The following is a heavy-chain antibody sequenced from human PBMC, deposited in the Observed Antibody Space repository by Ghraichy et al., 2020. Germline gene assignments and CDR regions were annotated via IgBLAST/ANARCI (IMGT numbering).Heavy chain of an antibody. CDR1: GFTFSSYS. V-gene: IGHV3-21*01. Sequence: GGSLRLSCAASGFTFSSYSMNWVRQAPGKGLEWVSSISSSSSYIYYADSVKGRFTISRDNAKNSLYLQMNSLRAEDTAVYYCAMIPGRAVAGMKTCDYWGQGTLNSVSS. CDR2: ISSSSSYI. D-gene: IGHD6-19*01. J-gene: IGHJ4*02. CDR3: AMIPGRAVAGMKTCDY.